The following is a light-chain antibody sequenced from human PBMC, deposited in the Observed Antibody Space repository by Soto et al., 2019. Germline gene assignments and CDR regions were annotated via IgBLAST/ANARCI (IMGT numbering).Light chain of an antibody. Sequence: QSVLTQPPSVSGAPGQRVTISCTGSSSNIGAGYGVHWYQLLPGTAPKLLMYGNSNRPSGVPDRFSGSKSGTSASLAITGLQAEDEADYYCQSYDSSLSGYVVFGRGTKLTVL. CDR2: GNS. J-gene: IGLJ2*01. CDR1: SSNIGAGYG. V-gene: IGLV1-40*01. CDR3: QSYDSSLSGYVV.